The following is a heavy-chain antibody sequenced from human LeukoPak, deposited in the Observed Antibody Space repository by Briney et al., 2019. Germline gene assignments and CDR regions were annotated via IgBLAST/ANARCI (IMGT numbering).Heavy chain of an antibody. J-gene: IGHJ4*02. V-gene: IGHV4-39*01. CDR1: GGSISSSSYY. D-gene: IGHD6-19*01. Sequence: SETLSLTCTVSGGSISSSSYYWGWIRQPPGKGLEWIGSIYYSGSTYYNPSLKSRVTISVDTSKDQFSLKLSSVTAADTAVYYCASTGYSSGWYVYWGQGTLVTVSS. CDR2: IYYSGST. CDR3: ASTGYSSGWYVY.